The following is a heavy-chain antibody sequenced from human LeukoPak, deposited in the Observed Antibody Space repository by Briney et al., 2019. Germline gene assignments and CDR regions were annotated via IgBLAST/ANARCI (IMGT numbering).Heavy chain of an antibody. CDR3: TTGLGMSYDILTGPSDY. Sequence: ETLSLTCTVSGYSISSGYYWGWIRQPPGKGLEWVGRIKNKTDGGTTDYAAPVKGRFTISRDDSKNTLYLQMNSLKTEDTAVYYCTTGLGMSYDILTGPSDYWGQGTLVTVSS. CDR2: IKNKTDGGTT. J-gene: IGHJ4*02. D-gene: IGHD3-9*01. V-gene: IGHV3-15*01. CDR1: GYSISSGYY.